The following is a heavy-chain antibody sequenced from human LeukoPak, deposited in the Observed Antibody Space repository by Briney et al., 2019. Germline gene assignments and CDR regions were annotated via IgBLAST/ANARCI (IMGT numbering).Heavy chain of an antibody. J-gene: IGHJ6*02. CDR1: GGTFSSYA. CDR3: ARDRGSRDSSGYYNYYYYYGMGV. D-gene: IGHD3-22*01. V-gene: IGHV1-69*04. Sequence: ASVKVSCKASGGTFSSYAISWVRQAPGQGLEWMGRIIPILGIANYAQKFQGRVTITADKSTSTAYMELSSLRSEDTAVYYCARDRGSRDSSGYYNYYYYYGMGVWGQGTTVTVSS. CDR2: IIPILGIA.